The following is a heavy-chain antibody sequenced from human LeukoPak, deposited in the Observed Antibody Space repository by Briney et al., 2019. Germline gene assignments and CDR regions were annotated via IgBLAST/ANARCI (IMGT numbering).Heavy chain of an antibody. CDR2: ISYDGSNK. Sequence: GRSLRLSCAASGFTFSSYAMHWVRQAPGKGLEWVAVISYDGSNKYYADSVKGRFTTSRDNSKNTLYLQMNSLRAEDTAVYYCARDRDSSGYSYYGMDVWGQGTTVTVSS. CDR3: ARDRDSSGYSYYGMDV. V-gene: IGHV3-30-3*01. D-gene: IGHD3-22*01. J-gene: IGHJ6*02. CDR1: GFTFSSYA.